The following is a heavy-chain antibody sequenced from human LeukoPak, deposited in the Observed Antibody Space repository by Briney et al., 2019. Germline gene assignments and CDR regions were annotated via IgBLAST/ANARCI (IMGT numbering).Heavy chain of an antibody. CDR3: ASGHSSGWYR. CDR2: ISGSGITI. V-gene: IGHV3-48*03. D-gene: IGHD6-19*01. CDR1: GFTFSSYE. J-gene: IGHJ5*02. Sequence: GGSLRLXCAASGFTFSSYEMNWVRPAPGKGLECISYISGSGITIYYADSVKGRFTISRDNAKNSLYLQMNSLRAEDTAVYYCASGHSSGWYRWGQGTLVTVSS.